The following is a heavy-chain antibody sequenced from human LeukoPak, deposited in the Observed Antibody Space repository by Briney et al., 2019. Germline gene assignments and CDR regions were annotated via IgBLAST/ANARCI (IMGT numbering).Heavy chain of an antibody. Sequence: GGSLRLSCAASGFTFSSYSMNWVRQAPGKGLEWVSSISSSSSYIYYADSVKGRFTISRDNAKNSLYLQMNSLRAEDTAVYYCAREGDDYDFWSGYRGYYYYYMDVWGKGTTVTVSS. CDR1: GFTFSSYS. CDR3: AREGDDYDFWSGYRGYYYYYMDV. J-gene: IGHJ6*03. CDR2: ISSSSSYI. V-gene: IGHV3-21*01. D-gene: IGHD3-3*01.